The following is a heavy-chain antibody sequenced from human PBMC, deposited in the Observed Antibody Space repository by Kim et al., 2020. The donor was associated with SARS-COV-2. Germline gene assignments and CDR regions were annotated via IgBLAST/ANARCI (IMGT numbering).Heavy chain of an antibody. CDR3: VRDSILCRNRNDSGGYCLDY. Sequence: GGSLRLSCAGSGFTFSAHSLNWVRQAPGRGLEWVSSIIIGGDYRYYADAVQGRYTISRDNAKNSLFLEMNALRVDDTATYYCVRDSILCRNRNDSGGYCLDYWGHGTLVTVSS. CDR1: GFTFSAHS. J-gene: IGHJ4*01. CDR2: IIIGGDYR. V-gene: IGHV3-21*06. D-gene: IGHD3-22*01.